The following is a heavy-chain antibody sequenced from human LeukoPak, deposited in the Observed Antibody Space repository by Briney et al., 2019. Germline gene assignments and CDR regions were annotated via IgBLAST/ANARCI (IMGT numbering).Heavy chain of an antibody. CDR2: IDGRSDT. J-gene: IGHJ4*01. CDR3: AKDPDFELVYPLGTTFDS. CDR1: GFRFGAYA. Sequence: PGGSLRLSCAASGFRFGAYAMSWVRQAPGKGLEWVSTIDGRSDTYYADSVKGRFIISRDNSKGTTYLVMHTLRVEDTALYYCAKDPDFELVYPLGTTFDSWGQGTLVTVSS. V-gene: IGHV3-23*01. D-gene: IGHD1/OR15-1a*01.